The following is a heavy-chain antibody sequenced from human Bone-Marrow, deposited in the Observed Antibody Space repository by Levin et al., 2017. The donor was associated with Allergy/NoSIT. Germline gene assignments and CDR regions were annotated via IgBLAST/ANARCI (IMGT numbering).Heavy chain of an antibody. J-gene: IGHJ4*02. CDR3: AKSQWELYD. Sequence: GESLKISCAASGFTFSSYGMTWVRQAPGKGLEWVSSISGSDDNTYYTDSVKGRFTISRDNSKNTLYLQMNSLRDEDTAVYYCAKSQWELYDWGQGTLVTVSS. CDR1: GFTFSSYG. V-gene: IGHV3-23*01. D-gene: IGHD1-26*01. CDR2: ISGSDDNT.